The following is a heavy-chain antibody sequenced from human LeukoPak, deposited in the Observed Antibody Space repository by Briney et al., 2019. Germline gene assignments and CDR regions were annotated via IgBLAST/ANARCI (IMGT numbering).Heavy chain of an antibody. CDR2: IIPIFGTA. Sequence: SVKVSCKASGGTFSSYAISWVRQAPGQGLEWMGGIIPIFGTANYAQKFQGRVTITADESTSTANMELSSLRSEDTAVYYCARTGYSSSWYTSYYYYYGMDVWGQGTTVTVSS. CDR3: ARTGYSSSWYTSYYYYYGMDV. D-gene: IGHD6-13*01. CDR1: GGTFSSYA. J-gene: IGHJ6*02. V-gene: IGHV1-69*13.